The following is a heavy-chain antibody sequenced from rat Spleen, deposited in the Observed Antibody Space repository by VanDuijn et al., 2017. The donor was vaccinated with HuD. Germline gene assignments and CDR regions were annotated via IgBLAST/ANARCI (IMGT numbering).Heavy chain of an antibody. D-gene: IGHD1-1*01. CDR2: IFYDGSST. CDR3: AKDGPFYYYTRHHYWYFDF. CDR1: GFTFSDHN. V-gene: IGHV5-7*01. J-gene: IGHJ1*01. Sequence: EVQLVASGGGLVQPGRSLKLSCAASGFTFSDHNMAWVRQAPKKGLEWVATIFYDGSSTYYRGSVKGRFTISRDNAKSTLYLQMDSLRSEDTATYYCAKDGPFYYYTRHHYWYFDFWGPGTMVTVSS.